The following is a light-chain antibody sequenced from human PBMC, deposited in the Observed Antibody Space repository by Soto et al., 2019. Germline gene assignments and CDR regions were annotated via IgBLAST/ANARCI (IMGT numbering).Light chain of an antibody. CDR3: HQCTTYPPWT. J-gene: IGKJ1*01. CDR1: QSISSW. Sequence: DIQMNQSPSTLSASVGDRVTITCRASQSISSWLAWYQQKPGKPPKVLSYKAASLESGVPSRFSGSGSGAELALTLSGRKPDDFAAYYYHQCTTYPPWTFGQVTKVEIK. CDR2: KAA. V-gene: IGKV1-5*03.